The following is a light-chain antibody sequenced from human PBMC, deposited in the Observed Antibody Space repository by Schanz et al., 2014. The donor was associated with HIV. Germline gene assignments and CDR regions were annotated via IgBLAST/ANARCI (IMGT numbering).Light chain of an antibody. CDR3: QQYPKYPPFT. CDR1: QSISNW. V-gene: IGKV1-5*03. Sequence: DIQMTQSPSTLSASVGDRVTISCRASQSISNWLAWYQQKPGKAPKLLISKASILESGVPSRFSGSGSGTQFALSISSLQPDDLATYDCQQYPKYPPFTFGQGTKVQIK. J-gene: IGKJ2*01. CDR2: KAS.